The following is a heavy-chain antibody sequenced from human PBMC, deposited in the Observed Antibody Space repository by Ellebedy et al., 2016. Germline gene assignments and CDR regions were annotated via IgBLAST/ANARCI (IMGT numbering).Heavy chain of an antibody. Sequence: SETLSLXXAVYGGSFSGYYWSWIRQPPGKGLEWIGEINHSGSTNYNPSLRSRLTITVDTSKSQFSLRLTSLTAADTAIYYCARAVGYGDLHAFDFWGRGTMVTVSS. D-gene: IGHD4-17*01. CDR2: INHSGST. CDR1: GGSFSGYY. CDR3: ARAVGYGDLHAFDF. V-gene: IGHV4-34*01. J-gene: IGHJ3*01.